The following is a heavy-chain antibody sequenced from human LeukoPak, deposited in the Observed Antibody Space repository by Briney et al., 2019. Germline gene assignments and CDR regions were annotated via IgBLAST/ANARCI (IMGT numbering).Heavy chain of an antibody. V-gene: IGHV3-74*01. CDR2: INSDGSTT. D-gene: IGHD2-2*01. CDR3: AREVAGKDIGVVPAGRRGSFYYMDV. Sequence: GGSLRLSCAASGFTFNTYWMHWVRQVPGKGLVWVSRINSDGSTTHYAASAKGRFTISRDNAKDTLYLQMNSLRAEDTAVYYCAREVAGKDIGVVPAGRRGSFYYMDVWGKGTTVTVSS. CDR1: GFTFNTYW. J-gene: IGHJ6*03.